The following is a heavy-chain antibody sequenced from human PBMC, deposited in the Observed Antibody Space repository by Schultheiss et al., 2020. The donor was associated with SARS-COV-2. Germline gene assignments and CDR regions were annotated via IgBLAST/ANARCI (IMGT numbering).Heavy chain of an antibody. J-gene: IGHJ6*02. CDR1: GGSISSGGYY. CDR2: IYYSGST. V-gene: IGHV4-31*03. CDR3: AKKGDCSGGSCYWRLDSPAGDYYYYGMDV. Sequence: SQTLSLTCTVSGGSISSGGYYWSWIRQHPGKGLEWIGYIYYSGSTYYNPSLKSRVTISVDTSKNQFSLKLSSVTAADTAVYYCAKKGDCSGGSCYWRLDSPAGDYYYYGMDVWGQGTTVTVSS. D-gene: IGHD2-15*01.